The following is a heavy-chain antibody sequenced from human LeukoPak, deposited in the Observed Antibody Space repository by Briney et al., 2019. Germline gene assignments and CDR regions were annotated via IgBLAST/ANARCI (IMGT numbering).Heavy chain of an antibody. CDR2: ISYDESDK. CDR1: GFTFSSYA. V-gene: IGHV3-30-3*01. D-gene: IGHD2-2*01. J-gene: IGHJ4*02. CDR3: ARDFRYCDSTSCYEFDY. Sequence: TGGSLRLSCSPWGFTFSSYAVLWVRQAPGKGLEWVAVISYDESDKDYADSVKGRFTVSRDNSKNMLYLQMNSLRAEDTAVYYCARDFRYCDSTSCYEFDYWGQGTLVTVS.